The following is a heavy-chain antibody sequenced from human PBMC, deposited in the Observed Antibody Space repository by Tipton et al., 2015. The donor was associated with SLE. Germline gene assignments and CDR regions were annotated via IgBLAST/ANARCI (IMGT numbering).Heavy chain of an antibody. CDR1: GYTFTGYY. V-gene: IGHV1-2*02. CDR2: INPNSGGT. D-gene: IGHD2-15*01. Sequence: QLVQSGAEVKKPGASVKVSCKASGYTFTGYYMHWVRQAPGQGLEWMGWINPNSGGTNYAQKFQGRVTMTRDTSISTAYMELSRLRSDDTAVYYCARDQRRAIVVVVAATSGAFDIWGQGTMVTVSS. J-gene: IGHJ3*02. CDR3: ARDQRRAIVVVVAATSGAFDI.